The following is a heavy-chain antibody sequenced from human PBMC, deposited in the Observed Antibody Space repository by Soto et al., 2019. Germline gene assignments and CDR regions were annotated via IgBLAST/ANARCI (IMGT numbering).Heavy chain of an antibody. CDR2: IYYGGSI. CDR1: SGSSSSGY. J-gene: IGHJ5*02. V-gene: IGHV4-59*01. CDR3: TGAYYDVSGYSLDP. Sequence: PFQMLSVTCRVASGSSSSGYRPWIRQTPGMVMEWIGYIYYGGSINYNPSLKSRVIISVDTAKNQFSLRLSSVSAADTAVYYCTGAYYDVSGYSLDPWGQGTSVTVSS. D-gene: IGHD3-22*01.